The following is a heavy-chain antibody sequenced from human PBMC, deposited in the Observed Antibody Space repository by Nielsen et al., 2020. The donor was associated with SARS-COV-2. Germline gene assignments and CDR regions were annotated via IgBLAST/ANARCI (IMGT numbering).Heavy chain of an antibody. J-gene: IGHJ4*02. CDR1: GFTFSSYA. D-gene: IGHD6-19*01. V-gene: IGHV3-64D*09. CDR2: ISSNGGST. CDR3: VKDFVQQWLVPHFDY. Sequence: GGSLRLSCSASGFTFSSYAMHWVRQAPGKGLEYVSAISSNGGSTYYADPVKGRFTISRDNSKNTLYLQMSSLRAEDTAVYYCVKDFVQQWLVPHFDYWGQGTLVTVSS.